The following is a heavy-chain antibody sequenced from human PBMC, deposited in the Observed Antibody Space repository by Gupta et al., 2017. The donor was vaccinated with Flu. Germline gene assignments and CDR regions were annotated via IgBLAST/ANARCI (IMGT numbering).Heavy chain of an antibody. CDR2: ISSSSSYI. D-gene: IGHD2-2*01. J-gene: IGHJ6*02. V-gene: IGHV3-21*01. Sequence: GKGLELVSFISSSSSYIYYADSVKGRFTISRDNAKNSLYLQRNSLRAEDTAVYYCAREVVPAAMGDYYYGVDVWGQGTTVTVSS. CDR3: AREVVPAAMGDYYYGVDV.